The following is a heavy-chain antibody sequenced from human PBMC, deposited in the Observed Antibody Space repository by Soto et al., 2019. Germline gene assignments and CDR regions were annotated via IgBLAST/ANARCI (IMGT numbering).Heavy chain of an antibody. J-gene: IGHJ3*01. CDR2: IYSGGST. Sequence: EVQLVESGGGLVQPGGSLRLSCAASEFTVSSNFMSWVRQAPGKGLEWVSVIYSGGSTYYADSVKGRFTISRHNSKNTLYLQMNNLRVEDTAMYYCARAPTVTVTTYLDAIDLWGQGTMVTVSS. CDR1: EFTVSSNF. D-gene: IGHD4-17*01. CDR3: ARAPTVTVTTYLDAIDL. V-gene: IGHV3-53*04.